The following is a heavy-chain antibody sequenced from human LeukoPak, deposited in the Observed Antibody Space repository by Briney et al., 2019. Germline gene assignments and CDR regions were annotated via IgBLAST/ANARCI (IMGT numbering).Heavy chain of an antibody. Sequence: SETLSLTCTVSGGSVSSSNYYWSWIRQPPRKGLEWIGYIYYSGTTNYNPSLKSRVTISVDTSKNQFSLKLSSVTAADTAVYYCARTDIVATIHFDYWGQGTLVTVSS. CDR1: GGSVSSSNYY. CDR3: ARTDIVATIHFDY. J-gene: IGHJ4*02. D-gene: IGHD5-12*01. V-gene: IGHV4-61*01. CDR2: IYYSGTT.